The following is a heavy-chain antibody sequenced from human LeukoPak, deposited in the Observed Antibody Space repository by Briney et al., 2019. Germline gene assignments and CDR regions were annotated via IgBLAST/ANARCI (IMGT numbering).Heavy chain of an antibody. J-gene: IGHJ2*01. CDR3: ARKNFSPSWYFDV. V-gene: IGHV4-59*08. D-gene: IGHD3-3*01. CDR2: IYDSGPA. CDR1: GVSISGYY. Sequence: SETLSLTCTVSGVSISGYYWNWIRQSPGKGLEWIGYIYDSGPANYNPSLKSRVAISIDKSKNQFSLKVNSLTAADTALYFCARKNFSPSWYFDVWGRGTLVTVSS.